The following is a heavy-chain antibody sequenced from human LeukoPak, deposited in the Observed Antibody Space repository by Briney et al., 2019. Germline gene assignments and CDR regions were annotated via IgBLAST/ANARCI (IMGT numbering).Heavy chain of an antibody. V-gene: IGHV4-59*01. CDR3: ARTLYGMDV. J-gene: IGHJ6*02. CDR1: GGSISSYY. CDR2: IYYSGST. Sequence: SETLSLTCTVSGGSISSYYWSWIRQPPGKGLEWIGYIYYSGSTNYNPSLKSRDTISVDTSKNQFSLKLSSVTAADTAVYYCARTLYGMDVWGQGTTVTVSS.